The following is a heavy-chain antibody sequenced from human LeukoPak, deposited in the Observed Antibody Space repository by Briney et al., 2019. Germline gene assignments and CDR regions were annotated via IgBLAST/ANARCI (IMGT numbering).Heavy chain of an antibody. D-gene: IGHD6-6*01. J-gene: IGHJ4*02. CDR1: GGSVNSYY. V-gene: IGHV4-4*07. Sequence: SETLSLTCTVSGGSVNSYYLSWIRQPAGKTLEWIGRIYDGGSTNYNPSLKSRVTMSVDTSKNQISLKLSSVTAADTAVYYCARVAYSSSFLFDYWGQGTLVTVSS. CDR3: ARVAYSSSFLFDY. CDR2: IYDGGST.